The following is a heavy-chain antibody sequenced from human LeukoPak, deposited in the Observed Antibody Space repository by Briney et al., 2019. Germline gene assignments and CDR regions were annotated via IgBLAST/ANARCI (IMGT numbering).Heavy chain of an antibody. V-gene: IGHV1-18*01. CDR2: ISAYNGNT. CDR3: ARELNYYDSSGYYKYGMDV. CDR1: GCTLTSYG. J-gene: IGHJ6*02. Sequence: GASVKVSCKASGCTLTSYGISWVRQAPGQGLEWMGWISAYNGNTNYAQKLQGRVTMTTDTSTSTAYMELRSLRSDDTAVYYCARELNYYDSSGYYKYGMDVWGQGTTVTVSS. D-gene: IGHD3-22*01.